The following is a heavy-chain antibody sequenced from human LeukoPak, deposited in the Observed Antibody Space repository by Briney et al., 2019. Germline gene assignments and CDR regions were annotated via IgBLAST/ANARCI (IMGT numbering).Heavy chain of an antibody. V-gene: IGHV3-9*01. Sequence: GGSLRLSCAASGFIFDDYAMHWVRQAPGKGLEWVSGISWNSGSIDYADSVKGRFTISRDNAKNSLYLQMNSLRAEDTAVYYCARGDAEQPYYDILTGYYMGYYYYYYMDVWGKGTTVTVSS. J-gene: IGHJ6*03. D-gene: IGHD3-9*01. CDR3: ARGDAEQPYYDILTGYYMGYYYYYYMDV. CDR2: ISWNSGSI. CDR1: GFIFDDYA.